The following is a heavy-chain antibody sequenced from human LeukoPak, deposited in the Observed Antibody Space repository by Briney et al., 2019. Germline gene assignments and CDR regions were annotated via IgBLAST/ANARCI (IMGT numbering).Heavy chain of an antibody. J-gene: IGHJ4*02. V-gene: IGHV4-59*01. D-gene: IGHD4-17*01. CDR1: DGSITNYD. CDR2: VHYSGTA. CDR3: ARGYGDFRVESRYFHS. Sequence: SETLSLTCTVSDGSITNYDWSWVRQPPGKGLEFIGHVHYSGTANYNPSLRSRVTISIDTSKKHFFLKLKSVTAADTAVYYCARGYGDFRVESRYFHSWGQGTLVTVSS.